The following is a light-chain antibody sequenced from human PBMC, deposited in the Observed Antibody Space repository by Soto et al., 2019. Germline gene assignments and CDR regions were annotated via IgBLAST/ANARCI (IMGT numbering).Light chain of an antibody. Sequence: DIQMTQSPSSLSASVGDRVTITCRASQSISSYLNWYQQKPGKAPKLLIYDASNLESGVPSRFSGSGSGTEFTLTISSLQPEDFGIYYCQQYENYWTFGQGTRWIS. CDR2: DAS. J-gene: IGKJ1*01. CDR3: QQYENYWT. V-gene: IGKV1-5*01. CDR1: QSISSY.